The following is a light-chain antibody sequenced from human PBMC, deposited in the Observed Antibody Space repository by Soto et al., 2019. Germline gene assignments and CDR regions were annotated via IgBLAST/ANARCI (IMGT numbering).Light chain of an antibody. Sequence: EIVLTQSPGTLSLSPGERATLSCRASQSVNSNYLAWYQRTPGQAPRLLIYGASNTATDIPSRFSASGSVTDFTLTITRLEPEDCAVYYCQQYYSSPPTFGQGTKVEIK. V-gene: IGKV3-20*01. CDR2: GAS. CDR1: QSVNSNY. J-gene: IGKJ1*01. CDR3: QQYYSSPPT.